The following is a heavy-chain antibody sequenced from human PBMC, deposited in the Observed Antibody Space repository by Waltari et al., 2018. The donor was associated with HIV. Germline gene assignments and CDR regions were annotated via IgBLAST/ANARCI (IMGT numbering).Heavy chain of an antibody. CDR2: INSNSGGT. CDR1: GYTFSDYY. CDR3: ARGSGWYEVVGNEFDY. J-gene: IGHJ4*02. V-gene: IGHV1-2*02. D-gene: IGHD6-19*01. Sequence: QVQLVQSGAEVKKTGASVKVSCKASGYTFSDYYIQWVRQAPGQGLEWMGWINSNSGGTRNAQKFQGRVTMTRDTSISTAYMELSRLRSDDTAVYFCARGSGWYEVVGNEFDYWGQGTLVTVSS.